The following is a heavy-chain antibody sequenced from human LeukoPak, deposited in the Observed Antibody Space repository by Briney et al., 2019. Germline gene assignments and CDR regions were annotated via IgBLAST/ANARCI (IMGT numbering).Heavy chain of an antibody. CDR3: AKFHAVKGGYDSSGYRRYYFDY. CDR2: ISSSGSTI. CDR1: GFTFSDYY. Sequence: GGSLRLSCAASGFTFSDYYMSWIRQAPGKGLEWVSYISSSGSTIYYADSVKGRFTISRDNAKNSLYLQMNSLRAEDTAVYYCAKFHAVKGGYDSSGYRRYYFDYWGQGTLVTVSS. J-gene: IGHJ4*02. D-gene: IGHD3-22*01. V-gene: IGHV3-11*01.